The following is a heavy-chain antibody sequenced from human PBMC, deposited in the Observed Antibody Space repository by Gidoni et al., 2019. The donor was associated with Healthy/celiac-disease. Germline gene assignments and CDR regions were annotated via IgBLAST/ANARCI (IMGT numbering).Heavy chain of an antibody. V-gene: IGHV4-34*01. D-gene: IGHD4-17*01. Sequence: QVQLQQWGAGLLKPSETLSLTCAVYGGSFSGYYWSWIRQPPGKGLECIGEINHSGSTNYNPSLKSRVTISVDTSKNQFSLKLSSVTAADTAVYYCASTANPPYFDYWGQGTLVTVSS. CDR3: ASTANPPYFDY. J-gene: IGHJ4*02. CDR2: INHSGST. CDR1: GGSFSGYY.